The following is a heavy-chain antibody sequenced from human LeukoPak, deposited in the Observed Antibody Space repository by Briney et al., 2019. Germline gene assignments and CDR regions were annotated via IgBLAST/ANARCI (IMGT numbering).Heavy chain of an antibody. Sequence: ASVKVSCKASGYTFTGYYMHWVRQAPGQGLEWMGWINPNSGSTNYAQKFQGRVTMTRDTSISTAYMELSRLRSDDTAVYYCARVRGWEDNYFDYWGQGTLVTVSS. CDR3: ARVRGWEDNYFDY. D-gene: IGHD1-26*01. V-gene: IGHV1-2*02. CDR1: GYTFTGYY. CDR2: INPNSGST. J-gene: IGHJ4*02.